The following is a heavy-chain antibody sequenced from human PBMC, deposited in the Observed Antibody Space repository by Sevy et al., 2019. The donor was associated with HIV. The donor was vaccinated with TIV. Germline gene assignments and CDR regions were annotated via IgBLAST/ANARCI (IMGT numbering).Heavy chain of an antibody. V-gene: IGHV4-39*01. CDR1: GDSISSNNFY. D-gene: IGHD6-19*01. Sequence: SETLSRTCTVSGDSISSNNFYWGWVRQPPEKGLEWIGSIDYTGSTYYNPSLKGRVTISVDTSKNQFSLKLTSVTAADTAVYYCAREAVALDYWGQGTLVTVSS. CDR2: IDYTGST. J-gene: IGHJ4*01. CDR3: AREAVALDY.